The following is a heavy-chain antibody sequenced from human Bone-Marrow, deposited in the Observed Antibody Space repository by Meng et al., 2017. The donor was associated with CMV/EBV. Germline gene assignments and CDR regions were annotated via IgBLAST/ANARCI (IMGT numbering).Heavy chain of an antibody. D-gene: IGHD6-19*01. V-gene: IGHV2-5*01. Sequence: FSGSSLSTSGVGVGWIRQPPGKALEWLSLIYWNDDKRYSPSLKSRLTITKDTSKNQVVLTMTNMDPVDTATYYCAHRRHPSSGWPFDYWGHGTLVTVSS. CDR1: GSSLSTSGVG. CDR2: IYWNDDK. J-gene: IGHJ4*01. CDR3: AHRRHPSSGWPFDY.